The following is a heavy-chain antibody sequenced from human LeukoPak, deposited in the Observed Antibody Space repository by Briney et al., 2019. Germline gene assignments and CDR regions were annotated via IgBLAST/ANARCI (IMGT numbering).Heavy chain of an antibody. CDR2: ISGGGGST. J-gene: IGHJ4*02. CDR1: GFTFSSYA. D-gene: IGHD6-13*01. Sequence: GGSLRLSCAASGFTFSSYAMSWVRQAPGKGLEWVSAISGGGGSTYYADSVKGRFTVSRDNSKNTLYLQMNSLRAEDTAVYYCASPIAAASIYYFDYWGQGTLVTVSS. CDR3: ASPIAAASIYYFDY. V-gene: IGHV3-23*01.